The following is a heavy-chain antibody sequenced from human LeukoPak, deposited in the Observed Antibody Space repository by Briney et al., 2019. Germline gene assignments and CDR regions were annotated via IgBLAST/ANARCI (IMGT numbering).Heavy chain of an antibody. Sequence: GSLRLSRSGPGFHLSNHAMSLVRQASGEGVEWGLGYYGSGGSTYYADSVKGRFTISRDNSKNTLYLQMNSLRAEDTAVYYCAKDLSSSWYYYYGMDVWGKGTTVTVSS. CDR2: YGSGGST. J-gene: IGHJ6*04. CDR1: GFHLSNHA. CDR3: AKDLSSSWYYYYGMDV. V-gene: IGHV3-23*01. D-gene: IGHD6-13*01.